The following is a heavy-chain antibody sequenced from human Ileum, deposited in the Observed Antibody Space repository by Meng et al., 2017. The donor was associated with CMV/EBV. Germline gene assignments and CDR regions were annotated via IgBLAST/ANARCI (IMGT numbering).Heavy chain of an antibody. J-gene: IGHJ3*02. CDR2: FHTSGTT. D-gene: IGHD6-13*01. Sequence: QVHLAEPGPGLVKPSETLSLTCTVSGASISAYFWSWIRQPAGKGLECIGRFHTSGTTNYNPSLKSRVTMSVDSSKNQFSLNLSSVTAADTAVYYCATEKWAAAGYGAFDIWGQGTMVTVSS. V-gene: IGHV4-4*07. CDR1: GASISAYF. CDR3: ATEKWAAAGYGAFDI.